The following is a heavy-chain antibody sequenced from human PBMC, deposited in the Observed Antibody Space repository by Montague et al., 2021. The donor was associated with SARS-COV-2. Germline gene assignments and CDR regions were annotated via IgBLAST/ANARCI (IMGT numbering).Heavy chain of an antibody. Sequence: SETLSLTCTVSGGSISSSSYYWGWIRQPPGKGLEWIGCIYYSGSTXYSPSLKSRFTISVDTSKNQFSLKLSSVTAADTAVYYCARHKRWRIAAAGSDFDYWGQGTLVTVSS. D-gene: IGHD6-13*01. CDR1: GGSISSSSYY. J-gene: IGHJ4*02. CDR3: ARHKRWRIAAAGSDFDY. V-gene: IGHV4-39*01. CDR2: IYYSGST.